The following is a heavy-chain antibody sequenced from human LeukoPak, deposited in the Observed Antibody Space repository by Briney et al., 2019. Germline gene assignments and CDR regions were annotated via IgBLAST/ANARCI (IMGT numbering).Heavy chain of an antibody. J-gene: IGHJ4*02. V-gene: IGHV3-23*01. D-gene: IGHD2-2*01. CDR3: AKDLILVLPAAYDY. CDR1: GSFSSYV. CDR2: LSASGGST. Sequence: TGGSLRLSCAAPGSFSSYVMTWVRQAPGRGLEWVSTLSASGGSTYYADSVKGRFTISRDNSKNTLYLQMSSLRAEDTAVYFCAKDLILVLPAAYDYWGQGTLVTVSS.